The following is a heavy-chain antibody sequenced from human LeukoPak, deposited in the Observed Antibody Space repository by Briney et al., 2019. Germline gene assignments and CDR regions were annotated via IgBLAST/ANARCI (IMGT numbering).Heavy chain of an antibody. Sequence: PGGSLRLSCAASGFTFSSYSMNWVRQAPGKGLEWVSSISSSSSYIYYADSVKGRFTISRDNAKNSLYLQMNSLRVEDTAVYYCARDAGVRTQRGGWFDPWGQGTLVTVSS. CDR3: ARDAGVRTQRGGWFDP. J-gene: IGHJ5*02. D-gene: IGHD1-1*01. CDR2: ISSSSSYI. V-gene: IGHV3-21*01. CDR1: GFTFSSYS.